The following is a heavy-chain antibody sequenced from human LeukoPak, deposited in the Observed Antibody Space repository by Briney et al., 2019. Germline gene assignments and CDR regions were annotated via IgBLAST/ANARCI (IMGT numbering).Heavy chain of an antibody. V-gene: IGHV4-4*07. J-gene: IGHJ6*03. CDR1: GGSITSYD. Sequence: SETLSLTCTVSGGSITSYDWSWIRQPAGKGLEWIGRIYYSGSTYYNPSLKSRVTISVDTSKNQFSLKLSSVTAADTAVYYCARDVAGSSSQDYYMDVWGKGTTVTVSS. D-gene: IGHD6-6*01. CDR3: ARDVAGSSSQDYYMDV. CDR2: IYYSGST.